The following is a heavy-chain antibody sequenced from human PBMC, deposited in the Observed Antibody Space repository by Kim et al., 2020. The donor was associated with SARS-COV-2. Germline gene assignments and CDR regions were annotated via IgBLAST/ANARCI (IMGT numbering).Heavy chain of an antibody. CDR1: GGSFSGYY. CDR2: INHSGST. D-gene: IGHD3-3*01. CDR3: ARGITIFGVVIPHFDY. V-gene: IGHV4-34*01. Sequence: SETLSLTCAVYGGSFSGYYWSWIRQPPGKGLEWIGEINHSGSTNYNPSLKSRVTISVDTSKNQFSLKLSSVTAADTAVYYCARGITIFGVVIPHFDYWGQGTLVTVSS. J-gene: IGHJ4*03.